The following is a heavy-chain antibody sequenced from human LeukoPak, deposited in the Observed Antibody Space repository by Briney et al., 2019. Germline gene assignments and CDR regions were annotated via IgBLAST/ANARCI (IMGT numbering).Heavy chain of an antibody. J-gene: IGHJ4*02. D-gene: IGHD6-6*01. CDR1: GGSFSGYY. Sequence: PSETLSLTCAVYGGSFSGYYWSWIRQPPGKGLEWIGEINHSGSTNYNPSLKSRVTISVDTSKNQFSLKLSSVTAADTAVYYCARGKWPSPIAARGYFDYWGQGTLVTVSS. V-gene: IGHV4-34*01. CDR2: INHSGST. CDR3: ARGKWPSPIAARGYFDY.